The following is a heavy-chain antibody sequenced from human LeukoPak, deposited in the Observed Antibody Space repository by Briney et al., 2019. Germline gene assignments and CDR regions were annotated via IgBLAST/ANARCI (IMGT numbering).Heavy chain of an antibody. D-gene: IGHD5-12*01. CDR2: ISDTGGTT. V-gene: IGHV3-23*01. Sequence: PGGSLRLSCTASGFTFSTYGMNWVRQAPGKGLEWVSVISDTGGTTYYADSVKGRFTISRDNSKNTLYLQMNSLRAEDTAVYYCAKEMKAWMHFDSWGQGTQVTVSS. CDR1: GFTFSTYG. CDR3: AKEMKAWMHFDS. J-gene: IGHJ4*02.